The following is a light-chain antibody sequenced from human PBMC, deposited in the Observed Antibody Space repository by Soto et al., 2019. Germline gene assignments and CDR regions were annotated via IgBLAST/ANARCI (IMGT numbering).Light chain of an antibody. CDR2: EVS. CDR1: SSDVGSYNL. V-gene: IGLV2-14*02. J-gene: IGLJ2*01. CDR3: AVWDDSLSGMV. Sequence: QSALTQPASVSGSPGQSITISCIGTSSDVGSYNLVSWYQQHPGKAPKVLIYEVSERPSGVPDRFSGSKSGTSASLAISGLQSEDEADYYCAVWDDSLSGMVFSGGTKLTVL.